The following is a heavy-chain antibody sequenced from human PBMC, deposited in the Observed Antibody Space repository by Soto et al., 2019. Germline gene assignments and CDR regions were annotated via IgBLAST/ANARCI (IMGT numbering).Heavy chain of an antibody. J-gene: IGHJ6*02. Sequence: QVQLVQSGAEVKKPGSSVNVSCKASGGTFSSYAISWVRQAPGQGLEWMGGIIPIFGTANYAQKFQGRVTITADKSTSTAYMELSSLRSEDTAVYYCARGRDCSSTSCRVYYYYYYGMDVWGQGTTVTVSS. D-gene: IGHD2-2*01. V-gene: IGHV1-69*06. CDR2: IIPIFGTA. CDR1: GGTFSSYA. CDR3: ARGRDCSSTSCRVYYYYYYGMDV.